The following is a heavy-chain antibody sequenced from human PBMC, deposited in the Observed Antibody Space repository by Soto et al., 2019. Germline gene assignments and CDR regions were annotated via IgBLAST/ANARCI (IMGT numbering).Heavy chain of an antibody. Sequence: QVQLVQSGAEVKKPGASVTVSCKFSGYTLIELSIHWVRQAHGKGLAWMGGFDPEGGERVYAQKFQGRVTMTEDTSTDTASMELSSLRSEDTAVYYCAAMTTVVTPTFDYWGQGTLVTVSS. J-gene: IGHJ4*02. D-gene: IGHD4-17*01. CDR3: AAMTTVVTPTFDY. V-gene: IGHV1-24*01. CDR1: GYTLIELS. CDR2: FDPEGGER.